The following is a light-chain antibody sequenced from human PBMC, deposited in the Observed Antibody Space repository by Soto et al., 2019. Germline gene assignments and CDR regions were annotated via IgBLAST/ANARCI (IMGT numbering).Light chain of an antibody. J-gene: IGKJ1*01. Sequence: EIVLTQSPGSLSLSPGERATLSCRASQSVNFYFAWYQQKPGQAPRLLIYGASSRATGIPDRFSGSGSGTVFTLTINILEPDDFAVYYCHQYGNSPQTFGQGTKVDIK. CDR1: QSVNFY. V-gene: IGKV3-20*01. CDR3: HQYGNSPQT. CDR2: GAS.